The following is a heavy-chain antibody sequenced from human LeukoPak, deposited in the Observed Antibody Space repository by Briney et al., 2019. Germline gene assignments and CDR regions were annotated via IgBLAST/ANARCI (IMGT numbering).Heavy chain of an antibody. CDR1: GYTFTGYY. Sequence: ASVKVSCKASGYTFTGYYMHWVRQAPGQGLEWMGWINPNSGGANYAQEFQGRVTMTRDTSISTAYMELSRLRSDDTAVYYCARYYDFWSGVDYWGQGTLVTVSP. D-gene: IGHD3-3*01. J-gene: IGHJ4*02. CDR2: INPNSGGA. CDR3: ARYYDFWSGVDY. V-gene: IGHV1-2*02.